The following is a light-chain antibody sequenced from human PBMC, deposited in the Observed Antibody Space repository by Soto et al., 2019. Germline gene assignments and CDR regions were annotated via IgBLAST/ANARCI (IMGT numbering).Light chain of an antibody. CDR1: SSDVGGYTY. CDR3: SSYTNINTRACV. V-gene: IGLV2-14*01. Sequence: QSVLTQPASVSGSPRQSITISCTGASSDVGGYTYVSWYQQHPGKAPKLIIYEVTDRPSGVSNRFSGSKSGNTASLTISGLQAEDEAEYYCSSYTNINTRACVFGTGTKLTVL. J-gene: IGLJ1*01. CDR2: EVT.